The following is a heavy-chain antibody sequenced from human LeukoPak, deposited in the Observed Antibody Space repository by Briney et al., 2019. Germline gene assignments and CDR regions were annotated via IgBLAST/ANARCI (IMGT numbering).Heavy chain of an antibody. CDR1: GFTVSSNY. CDR2: IYSGGST. J-gene: IGHJ4*02. V-gene: IGHV3-53*01. Sequence: GGSLRLSCAASGFTVSSNYMSWVRQAPGKGLEWVSVIYSGGSTYYADSVKGRFTISRDNSKSTLYLQMNSLRAEDTAVYYCASWSSSYVKMATKADWGQGTLVTVSS. D-gene: IGHD5-24*01. CDR3: ASWSSSYVKMATKAD.